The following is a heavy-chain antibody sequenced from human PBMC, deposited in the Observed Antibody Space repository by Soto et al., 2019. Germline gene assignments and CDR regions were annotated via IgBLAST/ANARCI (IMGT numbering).Heavy chain of an antibody. D-gene: IGHD2-2*01. CDR3: GRQYCTRTTCDGWFDP. CDR2: VDPRDSYT. J-gene: IGHJ5*02. Sequence: VQLVQSGAEVKKPGESLRISCKGSGYTFTTFWISWVRQMPGKGLEWMGTVDPRDSYTNYSPSFQGHVSIAADKSISTAYLQWSSLKASDTAIYDCGRQYCTRTTCDGWFDPWGQGTLVTVSS. CDR1: GYTFTTFW. V-gene: IGHV5-10-1*03.